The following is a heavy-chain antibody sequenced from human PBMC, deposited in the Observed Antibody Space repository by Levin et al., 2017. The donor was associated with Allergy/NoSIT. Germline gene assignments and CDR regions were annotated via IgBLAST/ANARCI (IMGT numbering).Heavy chain of an antibody. V-gene: IGHV3-74*01. CDR2: INSDGSST. J-gene: IGHJ6*03. D-gene: IGHD3-3*01. CDR3: ARGPRYYDFWSGPDSYMDV. CDR1: GFTFSTYW. Sequence: ETLSLTCAASGFTFSTYWMHWVRQAPGKGLVWVSRINSDGSSTSYADSVKGRFTISRDNAKNTLYLQMNSLRAEDTAVYYCARGPRYYDFWSGPDSYMDVWGKGTTVTVSS.